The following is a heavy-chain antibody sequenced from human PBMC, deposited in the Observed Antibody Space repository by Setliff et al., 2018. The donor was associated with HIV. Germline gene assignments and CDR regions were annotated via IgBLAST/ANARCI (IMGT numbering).Heavy chain of an antibody. V-gene: IGHV3-48*04. J-gene: IGHJ4*02. D-gene: IGHD2-2*01. CDR3: ARGEPSILIEPAAFFDY. CDR2: ISGSTI. CDR1: GFTFSNYA. Sequence: GSLRLPCAASGFTFSNYAMSWVRQAPGKGLEWVSGISGSTIHYADSVKGRFTISRDNAKNSLYLQMNSLRAEDTAVYYCARGEPSILIEPAAFFDYWGQGTLVTVSS.